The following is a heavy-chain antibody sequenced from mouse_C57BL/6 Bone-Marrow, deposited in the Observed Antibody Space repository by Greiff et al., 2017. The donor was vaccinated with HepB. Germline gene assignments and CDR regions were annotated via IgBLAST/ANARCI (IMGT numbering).Heavy chain of an antibody. Sequence: QVQLKQPGAELVKPGASVKLSCKASGYTFTSYWMHWVKQRPGQGLEWIGMIHPNSGSTNYNEKFKSKATLTVDKSSSTAYMQLSSLTSEDSAVYYCARSDYDYYFDYWGQGTTLTVSS. CDR2: IHPNSGST. CDR1: GYTFTSYW. J-gene: IGHJ2*01. CDR3: ARSDYDYYFDY. D-gene: IGHD2-4*01. V-gene: IGHV1-64*01.